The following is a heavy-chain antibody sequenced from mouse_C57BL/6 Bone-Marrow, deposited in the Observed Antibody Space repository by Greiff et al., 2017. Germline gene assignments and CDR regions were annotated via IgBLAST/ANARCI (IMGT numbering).Heavy chain of an antibody. CDR2: IDPETGGT. CDR1: GYTFTDYE. Sequence: QVQLQQSGAELVRPGASVTLSCKASGYTFTDYEMHWVKQTPVHGLEWIGAIDPETGGTAYNQKFKGKAILTADKSSSTAYMELRSLTSDDSAVYYCTREDGYSNAWWYFDVWGTGTTVTVSS. D-gene: IGHD2-5*01. CDR3: TREDGYSNAWWYFDV. J-gene: IGHJ1*03. V-gene: IGHV1-15*01.